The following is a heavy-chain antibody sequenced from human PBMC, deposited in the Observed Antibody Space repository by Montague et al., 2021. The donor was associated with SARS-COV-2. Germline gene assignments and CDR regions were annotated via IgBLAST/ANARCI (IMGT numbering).Heavy chain of an antibody. D-gene: IGHD2-2*02. CDR1: GGSFSTYS. CDR3: ARLGDGVVPSPILGVEPYYSYDDMDV. CDR2: IHHGGST. J-gene: IGHJ6*03. Sequence: SETLSLTCAVHGGSFSTYSWNWIRQPPGKGLGWIGDIHHGGSTNYNPSLKSRVTISADTSKNQFSLRLTTVAAADTAVYYCARLGDGVVPSPILGVEPYYSYDDMDVWGKGTTVTVSS. V-gene: IGHV4-34*01.